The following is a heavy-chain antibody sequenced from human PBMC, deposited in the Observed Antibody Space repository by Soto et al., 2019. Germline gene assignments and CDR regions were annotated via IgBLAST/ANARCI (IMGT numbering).Heavy chain of an antibody. J-gene: IGHJ4*02. V-gene: IGHV3-15*01. D-gene: IGHD2-2*01. CDR3: TADIVVIPTAIDY. CDR2: IKSKTDGGAT. Sequence: GGSLRLSCAASGFTFSNTWMNWVRQAPGTGPEWVGRIKSKTDGGATDYAAPVKGRFTISRDDSKNTLYLQMNSLKSEDTAVYYCTADIVVIPTAIDYWGQGTLVTVSS. CDR1: GFTFSNTW.